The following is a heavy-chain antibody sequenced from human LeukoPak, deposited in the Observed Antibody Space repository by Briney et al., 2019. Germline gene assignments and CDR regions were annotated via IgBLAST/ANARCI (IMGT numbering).Heavy chain of an antibody. V-gene: IGHV3-33*01. J-gene: IGHJ4*02. CDR2: IWYDGSNK. D-gene: IGHD3-22*01. CDR1: GFTFSSYG. Sequence: GRSLRLSCAASGFTFSSYGMHWVRQAPGKGLEWVAVIWYDGSNKYYADSVKGRFTISRDNSKNTLYLQMNSLRAEDTAVYYCARHSSGNYFDYWGQGTLVTVSS. CDR3: ARHSSGNYFDY.